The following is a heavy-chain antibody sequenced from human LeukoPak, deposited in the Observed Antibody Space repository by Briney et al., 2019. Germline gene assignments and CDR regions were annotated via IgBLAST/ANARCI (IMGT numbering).Heavy chain of an antibody. CDR1: GFTFSSYG. CDR2: ISYDGSNK. V-gene: IGHV3-30*03. CDR3: ARGYSSGWYPRTFDY. D-gene: IGHD6-19*01. Sequence: GGSLRLSCAASGFTFSSYGMHWVRQAPGKGLEWVAVISYDGSNKYYADSVKGRFTISRDNSKNTLYLQMNSLRAEDTAVYYCARGYSSGWYPRTFDYWGQGTLVTVSS. J-gene: IGHJ4*02.